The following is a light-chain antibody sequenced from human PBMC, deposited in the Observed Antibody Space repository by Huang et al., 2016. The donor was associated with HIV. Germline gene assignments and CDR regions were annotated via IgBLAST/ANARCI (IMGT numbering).Light chain of an antibody. V-gene: IGKV1-NL1*01. Sequence: DIQMTQSPSSLSASVGDRVTITCRASQDIRSSLAWYQQKPGKAPKLLLFAASRLESGVPSRFSGSVSGTDYTLTISSLQPEDFATYYCQQYYTTPRDTFGQGTRLAMK. CDR2: AAS. J-gene: IGKJ5*01. CDR1: QDIRSS. CDR3: QQYYTTPRDT.